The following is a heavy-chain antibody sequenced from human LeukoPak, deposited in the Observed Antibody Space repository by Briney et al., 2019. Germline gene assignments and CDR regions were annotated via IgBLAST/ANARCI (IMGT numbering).Heavy chain of an antibody. J-gene: IGHJ6*02. D-gene: IGHD6-19*01. CDR3: ARSPPRYSSGLYYYGMDV. CDR1: GGSISSYY. Sequence: PSETLSLTCTVSGGSISSYYWSWIRQPPGKGLEWIGYIYYSGSTNYNPSLKSRVTISVVTSKNQFSLKLSSVTAADTAVYYCARSPPRYSSGLYYYGMDVWGQGTTVTVSS. V-gene: IGHV4-59*01. CDR2: IYYSGST.